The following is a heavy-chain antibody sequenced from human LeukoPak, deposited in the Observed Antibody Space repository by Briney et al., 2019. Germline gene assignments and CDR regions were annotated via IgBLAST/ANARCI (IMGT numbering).Heavy chain of an antibody. Sequence: PSETLSLTCTVSGGSISSYYWSWIRQPAGKGLEWIGRIYTSGSTNYNPSLKSRVTMSVDTSKNQFSLKLSSVTAADTAVYYCARALGYCSGGSCKRPYYYCGMDVWGQGTTVTVSS. V-gene: IGHV4-4*07. CDR3: ARALGYCSGGSCKRPYYYCGMDV. D-gene: IGHD2-15*01. CDR2: IYTSGST. J-gene: IGHJ6*02. CDR1: GGSISSYY.